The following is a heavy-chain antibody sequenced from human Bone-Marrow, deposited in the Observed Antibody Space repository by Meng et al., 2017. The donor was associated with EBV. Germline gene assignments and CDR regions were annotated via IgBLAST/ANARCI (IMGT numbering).Heavy chain of an antibody. V-gene: IGHV4-4*02. J-gene: IGHJ5*02. Sequence: QVQLQDSGPGLVESSGTLSLTCGVSVGSISSDNWWTWVRQPPGKGLEWVGEIHHGGSTNYNPSLKSRVTISLDKSKNQFSLRLTSVTAADTAVYYCSIIIYGSGLNSWFDPWGQGTLVTVSS. CDR3: SIIIYGSGLNSWFDP. CDR2: IHHGGST. CDR1: VGSISSDNW. D-gene: IGHD3-10*01.